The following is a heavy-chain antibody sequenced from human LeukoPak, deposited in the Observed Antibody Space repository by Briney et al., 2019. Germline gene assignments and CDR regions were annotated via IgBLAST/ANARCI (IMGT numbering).Heavy chain of an antibody. CDR1: GYTFTGYY. D-gene: IGHD4-11*01. Sequence: ASVKVSCKASGYTFTGYYMHWVRQAPGQGLEWMGWINLNSGGTNYAQKFQGWVNVTRDTSISTAYMELSRLRSDDTAVYYCARDSATVTTPYFDYWGQGALVTVPS. V-gene: IGHV1-2*04. CDR2: INLNSGGT. J-gene: IGHJ4*02. CDR3: ARDSATVTTPYFDY.